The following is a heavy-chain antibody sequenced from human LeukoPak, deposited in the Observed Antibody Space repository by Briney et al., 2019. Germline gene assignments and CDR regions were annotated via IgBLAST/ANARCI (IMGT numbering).Heavy chain of an antibody. CDR1: GFTFSGSA. CDR2: IRSKANSYAT. CDR3: TSHPGKYSSGWYDY. Sequence: GGSLRLSCAASGFTFSGSAMHWVRQASGKGLEWVCRIRSKANSYATAYAASVKGRFTISRDDSKNTAYLQMNSLKTEDTAVYYCTSHPGKYSSGWYDYWGQGTLVTVSS. V-gene: IGHV3-73*01. J-gene: IGHJ4*02. D-gene: IGHD6-19*01.